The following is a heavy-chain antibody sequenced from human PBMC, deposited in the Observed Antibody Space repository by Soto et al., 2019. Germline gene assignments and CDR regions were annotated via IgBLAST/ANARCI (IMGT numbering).Heavy chain of an antibody. D-gene: IGHD3-3*01. V-gene: IGHV4-34*01. Sequence: QVQLQQWGAGLLKPSETLSLTCAVYSGSFSGYYYSWIRQPPGKGLEWIGEITHGGSTTYSPSLKRRVTMSLDTSKNQFSLKMTPVTAADTAVYYCARGRLFLTPSGLAITYFDYWGQGSLVSVSS. CDR2: ITHGGST. CDR1: SGSFSGYY. CDR3: ARGRLFLTPSGLAITYFDY. J-gene: IGHJ4*02.